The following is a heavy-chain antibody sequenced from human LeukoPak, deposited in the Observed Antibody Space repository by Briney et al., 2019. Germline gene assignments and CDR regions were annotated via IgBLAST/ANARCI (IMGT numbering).Heavy chain of an antibody. V-gene: IGHV3-7*03. CDR3: ARDGGNGGYEFDY. D-gene: IGHD5-12*01. Sequence: GGSLRLSCAASGFTFSRYWMSWVRQAPGKGLEWVANIKQDGSEKYYVDAVKGRFTMSRDNAKNPVYQQMNRLRAEDTAVYYGARDGGNGGYEFDYWGQGTRGTVSS. CDR2: IKQDGSEK. J-gene: IGHJ4*02. CDR1: GFTFSRYW.